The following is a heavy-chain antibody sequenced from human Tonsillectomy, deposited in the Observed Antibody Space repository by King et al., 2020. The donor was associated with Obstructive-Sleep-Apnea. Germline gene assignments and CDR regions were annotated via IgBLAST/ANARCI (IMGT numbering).Heavy chain of an antibody. Sequence: VQLVESGGGVVQPGGSLKLSCAASGFTFSTYTMYWVRQAPGKGLEWVSLISYDGGYKFYADSVKGRFTISRDNSQNNLSLQMNSLRAEDTALYYCARENYNDYPLVYGMDVWVQGTTVTVSS. D-gene: IGHD4-11*01. CDR3: ARENYNDYPLVYGMDV. V-gene: IGHV3-30*04. J-gene: IGHJ6*02. CDR1: GFTFSTYT. CDR2: ISYDGGYK.